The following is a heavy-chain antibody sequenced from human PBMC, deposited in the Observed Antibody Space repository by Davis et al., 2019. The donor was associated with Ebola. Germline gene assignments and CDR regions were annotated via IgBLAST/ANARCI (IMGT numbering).Heavy chain of an antibody. CDR3: ARDPTYDYIWGSYRQYYFDY. CDR1: GGSFSGYY. Sequence: SETLSLTCAVYGGSFSGYYWSWIRQPPGKGLEWIGEINHSGSTNHNPSLKSRVTISVDTSKNQFSLKLSSVTAADTAVYYCARDPTYDYIWGSYRQYYFDYWGQGTLVTVSS. J-gene: IGHJ4*02. V-gene: IGHV4-34*01. D-gene: IGHD3-16*02. CDR2: INHSGST.